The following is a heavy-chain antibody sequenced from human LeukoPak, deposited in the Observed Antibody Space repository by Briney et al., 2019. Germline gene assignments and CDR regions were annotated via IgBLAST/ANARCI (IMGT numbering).Heavy chain of an antibody. CDR2: IWYDGSQK. D-gene: IGHD3-10*01. CDR3: ATDGGRFEAGTSFFNH. J-gene: IGHJ4*02. V-gene: IGHV3-33*01. Sequence: GGSLRLSCAVSGFTFSDSGFHWVRQVPGEGVDWVAVIWYDGSQKYYADSVRGRFTISRDNSKNTVYLQMNSLRADDTAVYYCATDGGRFEAGTSFFNHWGQGTLVTVSS. CDR1: GFTFSDSG.